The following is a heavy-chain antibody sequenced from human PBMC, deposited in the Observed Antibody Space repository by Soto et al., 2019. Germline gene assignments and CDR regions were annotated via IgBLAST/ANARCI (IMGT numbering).Heavy chain of an antibody. J-gene: IGHJ4*02. CDR1: GGSISSGDYY. V-gene: IGHV4-30-4*08. Sequence: SETLSLTCTVSGGSISSGDYYWSWIRQHPGKGLEWIGYIYYSGSTYYNPSLKSRVTISVDTSKNQFSLKLSSVTAADTAVYYCARSPPGTAMVIVAYWGQGTLVTVSS. D-gene: IGHD5-18*01. CDR3: ARSPPGTAMVIVAY. CDR2: IYYSGST.